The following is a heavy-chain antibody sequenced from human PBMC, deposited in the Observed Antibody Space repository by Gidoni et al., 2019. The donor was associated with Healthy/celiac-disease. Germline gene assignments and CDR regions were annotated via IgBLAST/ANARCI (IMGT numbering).Heavy chain of an antibody. V-gene: IGHV4-59*01. CDR3: AREGPRKGVFDY. J-gene: IGHJ4*02. Sequence: QVQLQESGPGLVKPSETLSLTCTVSGGSISSYYWSWIRQPPGKGLEWIGYIYYSGSTNYNPSLKSRVTISVDTSKNQFSLKLSSVTAADTAVYYCAREGPRKGVFDYWGQGTLVTVSS. CDR1: GGSISSYY. D-gene: IGHD3-16*01. CDR2: IYYSGST.